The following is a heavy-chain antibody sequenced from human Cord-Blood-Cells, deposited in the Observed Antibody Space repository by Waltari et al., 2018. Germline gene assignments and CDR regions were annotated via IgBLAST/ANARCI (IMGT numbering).Heavy chain of an antibody. CDR3: ARQTGNWFDP. Sequence: QLQLQESGPGLVKPSETLSLTCTVSGGSISSSSYYWGWIRQPPGKGLEWIGSIYYSGSTYSNPSHKRRVTISVDTSKNQFSLKLSSVTATDTAVYYCARQTGNWFDPWGQGTLVTVSS. CDR1: GGSISSSSYY. V-gene: IGHV4-39*01. J-gene: IGHJ5*02. CDR2: IYYSGST. D-gene: IGHD7-27*01.